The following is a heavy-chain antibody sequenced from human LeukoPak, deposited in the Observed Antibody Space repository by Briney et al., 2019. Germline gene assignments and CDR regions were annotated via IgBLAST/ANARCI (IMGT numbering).Heavy chain of an antibody. J-gene: IGHJ5*02. D-gene: IGHD3-22*01. Sequence: GGSLRLSCAASEFIVSNTYMNWVRQAPGKGLEWVSVIYSGGSTYYADSVKGRFTISRDNSKNTLYLQMNSLRAEDTAVYYCAREQYYYDSSGYYNWFDPWGQGTLVTVSS. CDR3: AREQYYYDSSGYYNWFDP. CDR1: EFIVSNTY. CDR2: IYSGGST. V-gene: IGHV3-53*01.